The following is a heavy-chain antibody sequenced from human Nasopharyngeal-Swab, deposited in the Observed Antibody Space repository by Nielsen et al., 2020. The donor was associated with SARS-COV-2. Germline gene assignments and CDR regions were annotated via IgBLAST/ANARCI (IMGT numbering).Heavy chain of an antibody. CDR3: AKALVPGYYYYYMDV. Sequence: SLKISCAASGFTFDDYAMHWVRQAPGKGLEWVSGISWNSGSTGYADSVKGRFTISRDNAKNSLYLQMNSLRAEDTALYYCAKALVPGYYYYYMDVWGKGTTVTVSS. V-gene: IGHV3-9*01. D-gene: IGHD2-2*01. CDR1: GFTFDDYA. J-gene: IGHJ6*03. CDR2: ISWNSGST.